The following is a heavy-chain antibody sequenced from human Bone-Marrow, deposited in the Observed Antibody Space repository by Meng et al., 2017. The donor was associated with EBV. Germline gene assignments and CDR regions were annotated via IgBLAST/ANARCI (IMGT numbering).Heavy chain of an antibody. CDR1: GGSIASGGYS. CDR2: IYHSGST. Sequence: LQRQNYGPGLVKPSQTLSLTCFVSGGSIASGGYSWSWIRQPPGKGLEWIGYIYHSGSTSYNPSLKSRVTISVDRSKNQFSLKLNSVTAADTAVYYCARGDDSSGLDYWGQGTLVTVSS. J-gene: IGHJ4*02. V-gene: IGHV4-30-2*01. D-gene: IGHD3-22*01. CDR3: ARGDDSSGLDY.